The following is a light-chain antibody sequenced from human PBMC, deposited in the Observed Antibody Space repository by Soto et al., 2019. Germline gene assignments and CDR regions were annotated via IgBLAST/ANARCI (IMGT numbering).Light chain of an antibody. CDR2: DAS. J-gene: IGKJ1*01. CDR3: QQYGSLPTT. CDR1: QNIGTW. Sequence: DIRMTQSPSTLSASVGDRVTITCRASQNIGTWLAWYQQKPGKAPDLLIYDASTLESGVPSRFSGGGSGTDFTLTISRLGLEVFAVYYCQQYGSLPTTFGKGTEVDIK. V-gene: IGKV1-5*01.